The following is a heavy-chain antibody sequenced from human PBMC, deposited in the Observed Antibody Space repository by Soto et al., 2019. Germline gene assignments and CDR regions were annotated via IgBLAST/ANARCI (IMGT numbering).Heavy chain of an antibody. CDR2: IYDSGST. D-gene: IGHD5-18*01. J-gene: IGHJ6*02. CDR1: SGSISSYY. Sequence: SETLSLTCPVSSGSISSYYWSWVRQPPGKGLEWIGYIYDSGSTNYNPSLKSRVTISVDTSKNQFSLKLSSVTAADTAVYYCARARIQLWLGDYYYGMEVWGQGTTVIVSS. CDR3: ARARIQLWLGDYYYGMEV. V-gene: IGHV4-59*01.